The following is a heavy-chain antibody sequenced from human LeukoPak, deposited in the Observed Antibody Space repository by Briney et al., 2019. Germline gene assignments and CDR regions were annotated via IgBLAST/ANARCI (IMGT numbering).Heavy chain of an antibody. V-gene: IGHV3-48*01. CDR2: ISNTSRTI. CDR3: ARASPSFGVVNYYYYYMDV. CDR1: GFTFSNYN. J-gene: IGHJ6*03. D-gene: IGHD3-3*01. Sequence: GGSLRLSCAVSGFTFSNYNMKWVRQAPGKGLEWVSYISNTSRTIYYADSVKGRFTISRDNAKNSLYLQMSSLRAEDTAVYYCARASPSFGVVNYYYYYMDVWGKGTTVTVSS.